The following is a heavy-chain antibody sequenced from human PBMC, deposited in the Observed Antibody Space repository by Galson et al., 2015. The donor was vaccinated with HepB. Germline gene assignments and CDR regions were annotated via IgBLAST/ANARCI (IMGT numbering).Heavy chain of an antibody. D-gene: IGHD3-3*01. V-gene: IGHV3-30*18. Sequence: SLRLSCAASGFTFSSYGMHWVRQAPGKGLEWVAVISYDGSNKYYADSVKGRFTISRDNSKSTLYLQMNSLRAEDTAVYYCANDPVRFPIDYWGQGTLVTVSS. J-gene: IGHJ4*02. CDR1: GFTFSSYG. CDR3: ANDPVRFPIDY. CDR2: ISYDGSNK.